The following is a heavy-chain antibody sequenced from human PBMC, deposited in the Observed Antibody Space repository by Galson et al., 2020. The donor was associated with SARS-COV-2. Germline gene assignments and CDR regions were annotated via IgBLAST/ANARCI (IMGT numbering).Heavy chain of an antibody. J-gene: IGHJ6*03. CDR1: GFTFSSYW. CDR2: IKQDGSEK. V-gene: IGHV3-7*01. Sequence: GESLKISCAASGFTFSSYWMSWVRQAPGKGLEWVANIKQDGSEKYYVDSVKGRFTISRDNAKNSLYLQMNSLRAEDTAVYYCALMRGANNYYYMDVWGKGTTVTVSS. D-gene: IGHD1-26*01. CDR3: ALMRGANNYYYMDV.